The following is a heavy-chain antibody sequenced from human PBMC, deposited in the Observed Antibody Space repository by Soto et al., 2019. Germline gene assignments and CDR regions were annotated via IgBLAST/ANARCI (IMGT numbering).Heavy chain of an antibody. CDR1: GYTFADYA. Sequence: HVELVQSGADVKKPGASVTISCKASGYTFADYALHWVRQAPGQRLEWMGWMNAGVGNTLYSQKFQGRITITRDTSASTAYMELNSLKSEDTAIYYCARDTGYTFGSLNYWGPGTLVTVSS. D-gene: IGHD5-18*01. CDR3: ARDTGYTFGSLNY. J-gene: IGHJ4*02. CDR2: MNAGVGNT. V-gene: IGHV1-3*01.